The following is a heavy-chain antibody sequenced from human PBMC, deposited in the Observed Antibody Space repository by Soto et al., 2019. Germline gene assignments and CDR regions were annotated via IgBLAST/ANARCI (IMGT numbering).Heavy chain of an antibody. CDR2: LGFDGGGR. CDR3: AREPVGPDYAMDV. J-gene: IGHJ6*02. D-gene: IGHD1-26*01. Sequence: GWSLRLSCAASGFSFSSYGMHWVRQTPGKGLEWVAVLGFDGGGRYYADSVKGRFTISRDNSKNRLDLQMDSMRVEDTAMYYCAREPVGPDYAMDVWGQGTTV. V-gene: IGHV3-33*01. CDR1: GFSFSSYG.